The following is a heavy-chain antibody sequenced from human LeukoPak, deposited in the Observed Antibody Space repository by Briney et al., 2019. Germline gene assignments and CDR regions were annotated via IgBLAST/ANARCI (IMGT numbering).Heavy chain of an antibody. CDR1: GGSISSYY. Sequence: SETLSLTCTVSGGSISSYYWSWIRQPAGKGLEWIGRIYTSGSTNYNPSLKSRVTMSVDTSKNQFSLKLSSVTAADTAVYYCARRTADFWSGYYDLGYWGQGTLVTVSS. D-gene: IGHD3-3*01. CDR2: IYTSGST. J-gene: IGHJ4*02. CDR3: ARRTADFWSGYYDLGY. V-gene: IGHV4-4*07.